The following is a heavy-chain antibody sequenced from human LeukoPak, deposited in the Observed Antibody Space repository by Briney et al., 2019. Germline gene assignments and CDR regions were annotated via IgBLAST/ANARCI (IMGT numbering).Heavy chain of an antibody. CDR3: ARGYYDIAP. Sequence: PSETLSLTCTVSGDSIRSYYWSWIRQPPGKGLEWIGYLYYSGSTNYNPSLKSRVTISVDTSKNQFSLKLSSVTAADTAVYYCARGYYDIAPWGQGTLVTVSS. V-gene: IGHV4-59*01. D-gene: IGHD3-9*01. CDR2: LYYSGST. J-gene: IGHJ5*02. CDR1: GDSIRSYY.